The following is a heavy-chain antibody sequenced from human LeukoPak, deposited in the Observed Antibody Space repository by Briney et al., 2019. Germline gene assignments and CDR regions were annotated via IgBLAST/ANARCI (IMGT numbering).Heavy chain of an antibody. CDR2: ISYSGST. D-gene: IGHD1-1*01. CDR3: ARHSRYPDAFDV. Sequence: SETLSLTCTVSGGSISSSTYYWGWIRQPPGKGLEWFGSISYSGSTYHNPSLKSRVTIFVDTSKNQFSLKLSSVTAADTAVYYCARHSRYPDAFDVWGQGTMVTVSS. J-gene: IGHJ3*01. CDR1: GGSISSSTYY. V-gene: IGHV4-39*01.